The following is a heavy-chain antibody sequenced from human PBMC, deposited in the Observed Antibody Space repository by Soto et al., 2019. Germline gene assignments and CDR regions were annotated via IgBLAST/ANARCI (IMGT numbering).Heavy chain of an antibody. Sequence: LSLTCAVSGGSISSGGYSWSWIRQPPGKGPEWIGYIYHSGSTYYNPSLKSRVTISVDRSKNQLSLKLSSVTAADTAVYYCARLDTAMVIDYWGQGTLVTVSS. J-gene: IGHJ4*02. V-gene: IGHV4-30-2*01. D-gene: IGHD5-18*01. CDR1: GGSISSGGYS. CDR2: IYHSGST. CDR3: ARLDTAMVIDY.